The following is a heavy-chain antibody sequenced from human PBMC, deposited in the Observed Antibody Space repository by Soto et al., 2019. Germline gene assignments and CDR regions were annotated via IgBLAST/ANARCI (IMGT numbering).Heavy chain of an antibody. Sequence: EVQLVESGGGLIPPGGSLRHSCAASGFLVNSAYMTWVRQAPGKGLEWLSMINSDGSTLYAESVKGRFTISRDNSKHRLDLQMNSLRAEDTALYYCARSGYSFAWGYWGQGTLVIVTS. D-gene: IGHD5-18*01. CDR1: GFLVNSAY. CDR2: INSDGST. J-gene: IGHJ4*02. CDR3: ARSGYSFAWGY. V-gene: IGHV3-53*01.